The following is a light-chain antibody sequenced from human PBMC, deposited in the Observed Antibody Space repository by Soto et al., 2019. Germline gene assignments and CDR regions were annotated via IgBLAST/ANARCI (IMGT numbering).Light chain of an antibody. CDR2: DTS. CDR3: QPYNNWPLT. V-gene: IGKV3-15*01. CDR1: QGIGGT. Sequence: EVGMTQSAATLSVSAGEGVTLSCGASQGIGGTLAWYQHKPGQTPRLLIYDTSTRATGVPARFSGSRYGPEFNLTINSLQSEDFAIYYCQPYNNWPLTFGGGTKVDIK. J-gene: IGKJ4*01.